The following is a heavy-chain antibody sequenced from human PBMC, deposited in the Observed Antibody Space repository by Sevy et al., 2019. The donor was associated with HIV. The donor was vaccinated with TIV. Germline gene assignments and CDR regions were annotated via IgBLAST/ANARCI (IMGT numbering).Heavy chain of an antibody. Sequence: GGSLRLSCAASGFTFSSYAMHWVRQAPGKGLEWVAVISYDGSNKYYADSVKGRFTISRDNSKNTLYLQMNSLRAEDSALYYCARDVSYYDYWSGYYPYYYGMDVWGQGTTVTVSS. CDR2: ISYDGSNK. CDR1: GFTFSSYA. D-gene: IGHD3-3*01. CDR3: ARDVSYYDYWSGYYPYYYGMDV. J-gene: IGHJ6*02. V-gene: IGHV3-30-3*01.